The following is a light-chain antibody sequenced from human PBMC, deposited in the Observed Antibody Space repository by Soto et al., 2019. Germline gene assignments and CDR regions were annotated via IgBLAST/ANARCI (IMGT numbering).Light chain of an antibody. CDR3: CSFAGNYIYV. Sequence: QSTLTQPRSVSGSPGQSVTISCTGSSSDVGGYHYVSWYLQHPGKAPKVMIYDVSKRPSGVPDRFSGSKSGNTASLTISGLQSEDEADYYCCSFAGNYIYVFGTGTKVTVL. CDR2: DVS. J-gene: IGLJ1*01. V-gene: IGLV2-11*01. CDR1: SSDVGGYHY.